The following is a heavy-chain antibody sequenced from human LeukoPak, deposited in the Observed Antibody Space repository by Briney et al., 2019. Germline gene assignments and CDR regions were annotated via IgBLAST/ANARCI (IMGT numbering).Heavy chain of an antibody. J-gene: IGHJ6*02. CDR3: ARGGAQQLVPENYGMDV. CDR1: GYTFTSYY. V-gene: IGHV1-46*01. D-gene: IGHD6-13*01. Sequence: GASVKVSCKASGYTFTSYYMHWVRQAPGQGLEWMGIINPSGGSTSYAQKFQGRATMTRDTSTSTVYMELSSLRSEDTAVYYCARGGAQQLVPENYGMDVWGQGTTVTVSS. CDR2: INPSGGST.